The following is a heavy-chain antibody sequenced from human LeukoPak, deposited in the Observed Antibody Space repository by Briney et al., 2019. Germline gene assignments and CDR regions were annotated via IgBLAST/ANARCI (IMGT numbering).Heavy chain of an antibody. CDR1: GFTFSDYS. Sequence: GGSLRLSWAASGFTFSDYSINWVRQAPGKGLEWVSSISSSSGYIYYADSVKGRFTISRDNAKNSLYLQMNSLRAEDTAVYYCARVLLTVVPAFGYWGQGTLVTVSS. V-gene: IGHV3-21*01. J-gene: IGHJ4*02. CDR2: ISSSSGYI. D-gene: IGHD4-23*01. CDR3: ARVLLTVVPAFGY.